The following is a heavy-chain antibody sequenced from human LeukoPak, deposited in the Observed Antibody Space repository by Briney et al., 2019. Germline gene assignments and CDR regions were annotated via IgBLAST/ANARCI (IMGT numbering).Heavy chain of an antibody. V-gene: IGHV6-1*01. CDR1: GDSVSSNSAA. CDR3: ARVGTVVRGVIIKVFDY. D-gene: IGHD3-10*01. Sequence: SQTLSLTCAISGDSVSSNSAAWNWIRQSPSRGLEWRGRTFYRSKWYNDYAESVKSRITINPDTSKNQFSLQLNSVTPEDTAVYYCARVGTVVRGVIIKVFDYWGQGTLVTVSA. CDR2: TFYRSKWYN. J-gene: IGHJ4*02.